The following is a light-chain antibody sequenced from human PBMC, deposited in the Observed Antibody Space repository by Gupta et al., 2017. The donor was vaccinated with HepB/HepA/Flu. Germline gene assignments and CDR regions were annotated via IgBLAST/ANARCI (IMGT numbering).Light chain of an antibody. CDR2: WAS. J-gene: IGKJ4*01. Sequence: VITQSLDSLAVSLGEAATINCKSRQRVFHISNNKNYLSWYQQKPGQPPILLIYWASTRESGVPDRISGSGSGTDFTLTISRLQAADVAVYYCQQYYSAPLAFGGGTKVEIK. CDR3: QQYYSAPLA. V-gene: IGKV4-1*01. CDR1: QRVFHISNNKNY.